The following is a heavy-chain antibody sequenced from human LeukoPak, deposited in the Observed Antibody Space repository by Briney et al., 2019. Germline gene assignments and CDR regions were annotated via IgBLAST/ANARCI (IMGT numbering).Heavy chain of an antibody. J-gene: IGHJ4*02. Sequence: GASVTVSFRTSGYTFINYQIHWVRQAPDQGLEWMGRINSNSGATVFAQKFQGRVTMTRDTSINTVYMELSSLEFDDTAVYYCTRTWWTEACSSSSCFTPDFDYWGQGTPVTVSS. CDR2: INSNSGAT. D-gene: IGHD2-2*02. CDR1: GYTFINYQ. V-gene: IGHV1-2*06. CDR3: TRTWWTEACSSSSCFTPDFDY.